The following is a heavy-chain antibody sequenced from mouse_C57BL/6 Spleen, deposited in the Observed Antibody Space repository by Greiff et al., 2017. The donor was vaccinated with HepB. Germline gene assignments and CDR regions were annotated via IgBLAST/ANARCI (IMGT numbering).Heavy chain of an antibody. CDR2: ISSGGSYT. D-gene: IGHD1-1*01. J-gene: IGHJ1*03. Sequence: DVKLQESGGDLVKPGGSLKLSCAASGFTFSSYGMSWVRQTPDKRLEWVATISSGGSYTYYPDSVKGRFTISRDNAKNTLYLQMSSLKSEDTAMYYCARKGTTVVADWYFDVWGTGTTVTVSS. V-gene: IGHV5-6*02. CDR3: ARKGTTVVADWYFDV. CDR1: GFTFSSYG.